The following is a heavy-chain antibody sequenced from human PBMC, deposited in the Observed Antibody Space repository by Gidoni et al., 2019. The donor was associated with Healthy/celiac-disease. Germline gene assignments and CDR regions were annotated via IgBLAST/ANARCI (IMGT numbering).Heavy chain of an antibody. CDR2: ISSSSSYI. V-gene: IGHV3-21*01. D-gene: IGHD3-22*01. J-gene: IGHJ4*02. CDR1: GFTFSSYS. Sequence: EVQLVESGGGLVKPGGSLRLSCAASGFTFSSYSLNWVRQAPGKGLEWVSYISSSSSYIYYADSVKGRFTIYRDNAKNSRYLQRNSLRAEDTAVYYCARDGHYYDSSGYYAGYFDYWGQGTLVTVSS. CDR3: ARDGHYYDSSGYYAGYFDY.